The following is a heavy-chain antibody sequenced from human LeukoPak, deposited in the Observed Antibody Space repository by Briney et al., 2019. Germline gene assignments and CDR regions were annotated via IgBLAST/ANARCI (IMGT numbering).Heavy chain of an antibody. D-gene: IGHD2-2*01. CDR1: GGTFSSYA. CDR3: AIGYCSSTSCYNWFDP. Sequence: ASVKVSCKASGGTFSSYAISWVRQAPGQGLEWMGGIIPIFGTANYAQKFQGRVTITADKSTSTAYMELSSLRSEDTAVYYCAIGYCSSTSCYNWFDPWGQGTLVTVSS. J-gene: IGHJ5*02. V-gene: IGHV1-69*06. CDR2: IIPIFGTA.